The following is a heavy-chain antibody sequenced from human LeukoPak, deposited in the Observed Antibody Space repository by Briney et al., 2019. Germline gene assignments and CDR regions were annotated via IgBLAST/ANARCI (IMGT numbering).Heavy chain of an antibody. V-gene: IGHV1-2*02. Sequence: ASVKVSCKASGYTFIGYYVHWVRQAPGQGLEWMGCINPNSGGTDYAQKFQGRVIMTRDTSISTAYMELSRLTFDDTAVYYCARVVDRGIVVIPTAVDAFDFWGQGTMVTVSS. J-gene: IGHJ3*01. CDR3: ARVVDRGIVVIPTAVDAFDF. CDR1: GYTFIGYY. CDR2: INPNSGGT. D-gene: IGHD2-2*01.